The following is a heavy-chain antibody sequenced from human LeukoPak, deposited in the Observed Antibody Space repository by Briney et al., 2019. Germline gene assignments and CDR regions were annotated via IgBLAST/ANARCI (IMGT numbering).Heavy chain of an antibody. CDR3: ARTPRVYYYYGMDV. CDR1: GGSISSYY. D-gene: IGHD2-15*01. Sequence: SETLSLTCTVSGGSISSYYWSWIRQPPGKGLEWIGYIYYSGSTNYNPSLKSRDTISVDTSKNQFSLKLSSVTAADTAVYYCARTPRVYYYYGMDVWGKGTTVTVSS. V-gene: IGHV4-59*01. CDR2: IYYSGST. J-gene: IGHJ6*04.